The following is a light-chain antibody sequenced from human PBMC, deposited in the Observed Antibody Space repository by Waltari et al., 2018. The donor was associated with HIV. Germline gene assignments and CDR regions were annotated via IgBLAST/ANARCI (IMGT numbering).Light chain of an antibody. Sequence: YELTQPPSVAVSPGQTASITCSANQLGDKNVSWYQQKPGQSPVLVIYPDNKRPSGIPERYSASRSWNTATLTISGTLPMDEADYYCQTWDRPTVIFGGGTKLTV. J-gene: IGLJ2*01. CDR2: PDN. CDR1: QLGDKN. CDR3: QTWDRPTVI. V-gene: IGLV3-1*01.